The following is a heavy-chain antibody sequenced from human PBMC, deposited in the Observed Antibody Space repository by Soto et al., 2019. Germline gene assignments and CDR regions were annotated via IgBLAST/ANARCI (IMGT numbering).Heavy chain of an antibody. CDR2: INPKTGDT. V-gene: IGHV1-2*02. CDR1: GYTFVAYY. CDR3: ARQLAYCGGDCYTEPIDY. J-gene: IGHJ4*02. Sequence: VASVKVSCKASGYTFVAYYVFWVRQAPGHGLEWMGWINPKTGDTNYAQNFQGRVTMTRDTSVTTAYMELSRLTSDDTALYYCARQLAYCGGDCYTEPIDYWGQGTPVTVSS. D-gene: IGHD2-21*02.